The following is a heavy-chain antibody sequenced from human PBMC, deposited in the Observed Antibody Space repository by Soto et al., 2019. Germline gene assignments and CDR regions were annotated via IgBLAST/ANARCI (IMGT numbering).Heavy chain of an antibody. Sequence: XXILCLPSAVLRGSCLCLCSXWILQPPGKGLEWIGSIYYSGSTYYNPSLKSRVTTSVDTSKNQFSLKLSSVNAADTAVYYCARIGTVTTLLIDYWGQGTLVTVSS. CDR2: IYYSGST. D-gene: IGHD4-4*01. CDR1: RGSCLCLC. V-gene: IGHV4-39*01. J-gene: IGHJ4*02. CDR3: ARIGTVTTLLIDY.